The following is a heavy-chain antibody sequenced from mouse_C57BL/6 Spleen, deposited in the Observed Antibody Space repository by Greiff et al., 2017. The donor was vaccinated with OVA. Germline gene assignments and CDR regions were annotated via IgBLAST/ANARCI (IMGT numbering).Heavy chain of an antibody. CDR1: GFSLSTFGMG. D-gene: IGHD1-1*01. J-gene: IGHJ4*01. CDR2: IWWDDDK. CDR3: ARIDTTVVDYYAMDY. Sequence: ESGPGILQPSQTLSLTCSFSGFSLSTFGMGVGWIRQPSGKGLEWLAHIWWDDDKYYNPALKSRLTISKDTSKNQVFLKIANVDTADTATYYCARIDTTVVDYYAMDYWGQGTSVTVSS. V-gene: IGHV8-8*01.